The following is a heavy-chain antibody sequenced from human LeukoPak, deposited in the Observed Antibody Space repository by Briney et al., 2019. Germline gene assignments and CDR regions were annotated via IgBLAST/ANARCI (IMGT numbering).Heavy chain of an antibody. CDR2: INPKSGGT. D-gene: IGHD3-10*01. J-gene: IGHJ3*02. CDR3: ARELPYFGSGNQDAFDI. V-gene: IGHV1-2*02. Sequence: ASVKVSCKASGYTFTSYPISWVRQAPGQGLEWMGWINPKSGGTRYAQKFQGRVTMTRDASITTAYMELSRLRSDDTAVYYCARELPYFGSGNQDAFDIWGQGTMVTVSS. CDR1: GYTFTSYP.